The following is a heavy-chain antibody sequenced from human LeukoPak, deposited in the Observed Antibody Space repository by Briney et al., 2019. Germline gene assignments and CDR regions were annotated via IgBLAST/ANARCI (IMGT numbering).Heavy chain of an antibody. Sequence: GGSLRLSCAASGFTFNTYGMSWVRQAPGKGLEWVSGISASGGSTYYADSVKGRFTISRDNFKNTLYLQLSSLRAEDTAVYYCAKYVIQQLRSSGYDYFDYWGQGTLVTVSS. CDR2: ISASGGST. J-gene: IGHJ4*02. CDR1: GFTFNTYG. CDR3: AKYVIQQLRSSGYDYFDY. D-gene: IGHD5-12*01. V-gene: IGHV3-23*01.